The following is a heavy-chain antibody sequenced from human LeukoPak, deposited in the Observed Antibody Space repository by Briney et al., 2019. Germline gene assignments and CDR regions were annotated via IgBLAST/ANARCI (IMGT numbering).Heavy chain of an antibody. D-gene: IGHD2-2*01. CDR3: ASCCGSSTSCYSGFDY. V-gene: IGHV5-51*01. J-gene: IGHJ4*02. CDR1: GYSFTSYW. CDR2: IYPGDSDT. Sequence: GESLKISCKGSGYSFTSYWIGWVRQMPGKGLEWMGIIYPGDSDTRYSPSFQGQVTISADKSISTACLQWSSLKASDTAMYYCASCCGSSTSCYSGFDYWGQGTLVTVSS.